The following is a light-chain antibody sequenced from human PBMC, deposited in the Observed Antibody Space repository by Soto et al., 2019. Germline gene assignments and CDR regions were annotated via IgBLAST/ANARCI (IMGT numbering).Light chain of an antibody. CDR2: TAS. CDR3: QQANSFPLT. Sequence: DIQMTQSPSSVSASVGDRVTITCRAIQGISSRLAWYQQKPGKAPKLLIYTASNLQSGVPSRFSGSGSETDFTLTITSLHPEDFATDYCQQANSFPLTFGGGTRVEIK. V-gene: IGKV1-12*01. J-gene: IGKJ4*01. CDR1: QGISSR.